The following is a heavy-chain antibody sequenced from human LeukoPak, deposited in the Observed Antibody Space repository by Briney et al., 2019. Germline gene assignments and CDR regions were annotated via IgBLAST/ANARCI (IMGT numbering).Heavy chain of an antibody. CDR2: ISSKGTSK. CDR1: GFTFSDYY. CDR3: ASTRGSYSGSEDFDF. V-gene: IGHV3-11*04. Sequence: GGSLRLSCAASGFTFSDYYMSWIRQAPGKGLEWVSYISSKGTSKYYADSVKGRFSISRDNAKNSMYLQMNSLRVEDTAVYYCASTRGSYSGSEDFDFWGQGALVTVSS. D-gene: IGHD5-12*01. J-gene: IGHJ4*02.